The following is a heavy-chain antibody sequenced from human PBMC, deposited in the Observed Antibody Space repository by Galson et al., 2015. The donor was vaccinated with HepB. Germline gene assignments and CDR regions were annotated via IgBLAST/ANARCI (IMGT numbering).Heavy chain of an antibody. V-gene: IGHV3-30*04. Sequence: SLRLSCAASGFTFSSYAMHWVRQAPGKGLEWVAVISYDGSNKYYADSVKGRFTISRDDSKNTLYLQMNSLRAEDTAVYYCARDNPPVYSSRRFYYYGMDVWGQGTTVTVSS. CDR3: ARDNPPVYSSRRFYYYGMDV. J-gene: IGHJ6*02. CDR1: GFTFSSYA. CDR2: ISYDGSNK. D-gene: IGHD6-13*01.